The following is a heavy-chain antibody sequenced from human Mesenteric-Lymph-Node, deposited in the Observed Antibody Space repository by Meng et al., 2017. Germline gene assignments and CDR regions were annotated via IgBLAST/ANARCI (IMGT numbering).Heavy chain of an antibody. V-gene: IGHV3-21*01. D-gene: IGHD2/OR15-2a*01. CDR2: ISGSSTYI. J-gene: IGHJ3*01. CDR1: GFTLSGYS. CDR3: ARDLQYGPPFDL. Sequence: GESLKISCAASGFTLSGYSMNWVRQAPGKGLEWVSSISGSSTYINYADSVKGRFTISRDNAKKSLYLEMNSLRAEDTAPYYCARDLQYGPPFDLWGQGTMVTVSS.